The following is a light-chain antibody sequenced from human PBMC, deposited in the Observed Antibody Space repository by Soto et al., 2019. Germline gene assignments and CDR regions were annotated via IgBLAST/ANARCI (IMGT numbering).Light chain of an antibody. CDR3: CSHGGVG. CDR1: SSDVGSYNL. CDR2: EVR. Sequence: QSALTQPASVSGSPGQSITLSCTGTSSDVGSYNLVFWYQQHPGKAPKLLIYEVRKPPSRVGNRFSGSKSGNTASRRVSGLQAEDDADCYCCSHGGVGFGGGTKLTVL. V-gene: IGLV2-23*02. J-gene: IGLJ3*02.